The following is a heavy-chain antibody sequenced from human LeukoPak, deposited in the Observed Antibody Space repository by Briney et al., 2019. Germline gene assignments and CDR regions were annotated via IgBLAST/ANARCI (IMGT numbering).Heavy chain of an antibody. CDR2: FYRGGST. CDR3: ARAPAPNCGGDCYPGAFDI. Sequence: GGSLRLSCAASGFTVSSNYMSWVRQAPGKGLEWVSVFYRGGSTYYADSVKGRFTISRDNSKNTVYLQMNSLRAEDTAVYYCARAPAPNCGGDCYPGAFDIWGQGTMVTVSS. CDR1: GFTVSSNY. V-gene: IGHV3-66*01. J-gene: IGHJ3*02. D-gene: IGHD2-21*02.